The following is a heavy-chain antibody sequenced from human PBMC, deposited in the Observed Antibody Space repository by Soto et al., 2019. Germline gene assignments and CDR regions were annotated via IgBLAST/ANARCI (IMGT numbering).Heavy chain of an antibody. CDR3: AHIVVAGLGYYFDY. D-gene: IGHD6-19*01. CDR1: GFSLSSTRMA. Sequence: QITLKESGPTLVKPTQNLTLTCTFSGFSLSSTRMAVGWIRQPPGKALEWLALIYWDDDKRYSPFLKSRLTITKDTSKNQVVLTMSNMDPVDTARYYCAHIVVAGLGYYFDYWGQGTLVTVSS. J-gene: IGHJ4*02. V-gene: IGHV2-5*02. CDR2: IYWDDDK.